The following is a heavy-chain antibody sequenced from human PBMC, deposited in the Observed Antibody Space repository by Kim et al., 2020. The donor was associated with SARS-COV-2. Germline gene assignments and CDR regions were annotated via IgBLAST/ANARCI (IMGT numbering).Heavy chain of an antibody. Sequence: GGSLRLSCAASGFTFSSYDMHWVRQATGKGLEWVSAIGTAGDTYYPGSVKGRFTISRENAKNSLYLQMNSLRAGDTAVYYCARVGSSSWSDAFDIWGQGTMVTVSS. J-gene: IGHJ3*02. V-gene: IGHV3-13*04. CDR3: ARVGSSSWSDAFDI. D-gene: IGHD6-13*01. CDR1: GFTFSSYD. CDR2: IGTAGDT.